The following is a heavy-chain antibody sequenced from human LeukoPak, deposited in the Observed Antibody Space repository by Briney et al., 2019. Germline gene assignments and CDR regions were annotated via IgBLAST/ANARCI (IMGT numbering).Heavy chain of an antibody. J-gene: IGHJ5*02. CDR1: GGSISSGGYY. V-gene: IGHV4-31*03. CDR2: IYYSGST. Sequence: SETLSLTCTVSGGSISSGGYYWSWIRQHPGKGLEWIGYIYYSGSTYYNPSLKSRVTISVDTSKNQFSLKLSSVTAADTAVYYWARDNAELPYNWFDPWGQGTLVTVSS. CDR3: ARDNAELPYNWFDP. D-gene: IGHD1-14*01.